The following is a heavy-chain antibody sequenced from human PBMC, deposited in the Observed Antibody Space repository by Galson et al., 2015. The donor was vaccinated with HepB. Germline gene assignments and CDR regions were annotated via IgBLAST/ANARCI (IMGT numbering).Heavy chain of an antibody. Sequence: SLRLSCAASGFTFSSYAMSWVRQAPGKGLEWVSAISGSGGSTYYADSVKGRFTISRDNSKNTLYLQMNSLRAEDTAVYYCAKLTIVVVPAAIKNFDYWGQGTLVTASS. CDR2: ISGSGGST. CDR3: AKLTIVVVPAAIKNFDY. D-gene: IGHD2-2*01. CDR1: GFTFSSYA. V-gene: IGHV3-23*01. J-gene: IGHJ4*02.